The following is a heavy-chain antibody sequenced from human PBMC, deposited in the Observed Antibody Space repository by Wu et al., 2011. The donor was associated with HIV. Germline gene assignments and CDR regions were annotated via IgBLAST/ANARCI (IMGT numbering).Heavy chain of an antibody. D-gene: IGHD5-12*01. Sequence: QVQLVQSGAEVKKPGASVKVSCKASGYTFTNYGISWVRQAPGQGLEWMGWISADNGDTNYAQKLQGRVTMTTDTSTSTAYMELRSLRSDDTAVYYCARDLEGYYYDTTGFLSHAFDIWGQGQWSPSL. CDR3: ARDLEGYYYDTTGFLSHAFDI. CDR1: GYTFTNYG. J-gene: IGHJ3*02. CDR2: ISADNGDT. V-gene: IGHV1-18*01.